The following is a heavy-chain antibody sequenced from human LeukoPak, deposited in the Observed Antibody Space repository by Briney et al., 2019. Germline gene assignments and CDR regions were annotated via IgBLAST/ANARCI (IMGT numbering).Heavy chain of an antibody. Sequence: ASVKVSCKASGYTLASYSISWVRQAPGQGLEWMGWISAYNGNTDLAQKLQGRVTMTTDTSTSTAYMELRSLRSDDTAVYYCARGQYFDFWGQGALVTVSS. J-gene: IGHJ4*02. CDR2: ISAYNGNT. V-gene: IGHV1-18*01. CDR1: GYTLASYS. CDR3: ARGQYFDF.